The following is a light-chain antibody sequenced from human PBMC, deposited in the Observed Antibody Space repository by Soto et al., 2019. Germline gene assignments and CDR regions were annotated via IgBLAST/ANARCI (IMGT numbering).Light chain of an antibody. J-gene: IGKJ1*01. V-gene: IGKV1-5*03. CDR2: KAS. Sequence: EIPMTQSASSLSACVGDRVNIXCRASQSVATRFAWCQHTTGEARNHLIYKASTLQIGVTSRFGGSGYGKEFNITISSLQPDDFGTYECQQYLTTWTFGQGTKVDIK. CDR3: QQYLTTWT. CDR1: QSVATR.